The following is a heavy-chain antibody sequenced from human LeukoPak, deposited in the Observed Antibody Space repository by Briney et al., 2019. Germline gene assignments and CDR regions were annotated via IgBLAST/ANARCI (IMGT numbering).Heavy chain of an antibody. Sequence: RGESLKISYKVSGYSFTSYSITWVRQMPGKGLEWMGTIDPSDSYTNYSPSFQGHVTISADKSISTAYLQWSSLKASDTAMYYCVRSRGYSYGYSYYFDYWGQGTLVTVSS. CDR2: IDPSDSYT. CDR1: GYSFTSYS. V-gene: IGHV5-10-1*01. D-gene: IGHD5-18*01. J-gene: IGHJ4*02. CDR3: VRSRGYSYGYSYYFDY.